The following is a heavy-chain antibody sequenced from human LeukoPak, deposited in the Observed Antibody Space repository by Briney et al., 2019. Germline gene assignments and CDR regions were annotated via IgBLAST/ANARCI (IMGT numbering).Heavy chain of an antibody. Sequence: ASVKVSCKVSGYTLTELFMHWVRQAPGKGLEWMGGFDPEDGETIYAQKFQGRVTMTEDTSTDTAYMELSSLRSEDTAVYYCATCRCDYGDHGLDYLGQGTLVTVSS. CDR1: GYTLTELF. V-gene: IGHV1-24*01. CDR3: ATCRCDYGDHGLDY. J-gene: IGHJ4*02. CDR2: FDPEDGET. D-gene: IGHD4-17*01.